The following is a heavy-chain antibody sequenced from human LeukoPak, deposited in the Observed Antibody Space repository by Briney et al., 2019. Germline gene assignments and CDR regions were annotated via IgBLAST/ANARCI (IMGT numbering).Heavy chain of an antibody. CDR2: IKKDGSEK. Sequence: PGGSLRLSCAPSGFTSSAYSLSWVRQAPGKGLEWVAKIKKDGSEKDYVDSVKGRFTISRDNAKGSLYLQLNSLRAEDTAVYYCARGFQRGDSPVWGQGTLVTVSS. V-gene: IGHV3-7*01. J-gene: IGHJ4*02. CDR1: GFTSSAYS. CDR3: ARGFQRGDSPV. D-gene: IGHD2-21*02.